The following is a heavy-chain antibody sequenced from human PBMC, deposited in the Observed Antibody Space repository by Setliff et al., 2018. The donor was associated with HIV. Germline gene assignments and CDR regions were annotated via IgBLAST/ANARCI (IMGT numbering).Heavy chain of an antibody. Sequence: GGSLRLSCAASGFTFSPYWMHWVRQAPGKGLVWVSRINSDGTSTTYADSVKGRFTISRDNAKNTLYLQMNSLRAEDTAVYYCARDLSYDYDRSSDTFDYWGQGTLDTVSS. CDR3: ARDLSYDYDRSSDTFDY. D-gene: IGHD3-22*01. CDR1: GFTFSPYW. J-gene: IGHJ4*02. V-gene: IGHV3-74*03. CDR2: INSDGTST.